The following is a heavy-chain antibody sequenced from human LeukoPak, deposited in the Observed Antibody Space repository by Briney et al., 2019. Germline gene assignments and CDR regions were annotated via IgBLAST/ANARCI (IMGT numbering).Heavy chain of an antibody. Sequence: SETLSLTCTDSGGSISSYYWSWIRQPPGKGLEWIGYIYYSGSTNYNPSLKSRVTISVDTSKNQFSLKLSSVTAADTAVYYCARDGKQLDSYFDYWGQGTLVTVSS. J-gene: IGHJ4*02. CDR2: IYYSGST. CDR1: GGSISSYY. V-gene: IGHV4-59*12. D-gene: IGHD6-6*01. CDR3: ARDGKQLDSYFDY.